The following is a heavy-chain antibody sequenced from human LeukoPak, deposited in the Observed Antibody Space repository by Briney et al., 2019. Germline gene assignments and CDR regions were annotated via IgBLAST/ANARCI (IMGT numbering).Heavy chain of an antibody. Sequence: SETLSLTCTVSGDSTSSDHWSWVRQPPGKGLDWIGHISYRGSMKYNPSLESRVSISLDTSNNQFSLKLTTLTAADTAVYYCVVYIAGGGGRGYWDRGTLVTVSS. D-gene: IGHD1-26*01. J-gene: IGHJ4*02. CDR2: ISYRGSM. CDR1: GDSTSSDH. V-gene: IGHV4-59*01. CDR3: VVYIAGGGGRGY.